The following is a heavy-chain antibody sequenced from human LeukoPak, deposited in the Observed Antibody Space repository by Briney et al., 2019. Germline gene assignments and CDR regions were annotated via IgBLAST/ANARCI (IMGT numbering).Heavy chain of an antibody. J-gene: IGHJ4*02. Sequence: SETLSLTCTVSGGSISSSSAYWGWIRQPPGKGLEWIGSIYYSKNTYYHPSLTSRVTISAHPSQTQSSLTLVSVSATDTAVYYCVSPRGFSYGYFDYWGQGTLVTVSS. V-gene: IGHV4-39*01. D-gene: IGHD5-18*01. CDR2: IYYSKNT. CDR3: VSPRGFSYGYFDY. CDR1: GGSISSSSAY.